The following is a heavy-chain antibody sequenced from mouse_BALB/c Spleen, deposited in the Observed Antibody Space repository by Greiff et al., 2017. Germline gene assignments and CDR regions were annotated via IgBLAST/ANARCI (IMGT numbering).Heavy chain of an antibody. J-gene: IGHJ4*01. Sequence: EVQRVESGGGLVKPGGSLKLSCAASGFTFSDYYMYWVRQTPEKRLEWVATISDGGSYTYYPDSVKGRFTISRDNAKNNLYLQMSSLKSEDTAMYYCAPYAMDDWGQGTSVTVSS. CDR1: GFTFSDYY. V-gene: IGHV5-4*02. CDR2: ISDGGSYT. CDR3: APYAMDD.